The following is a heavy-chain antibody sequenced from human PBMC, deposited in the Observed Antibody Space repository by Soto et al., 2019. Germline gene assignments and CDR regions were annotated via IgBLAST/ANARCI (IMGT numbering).Heavy chain of an antibody. CDR3: AREGNDYGDLDGLFEY. J-gene: IGHJ4*02. D-gene: IGHD4-17*01. Sequence: SVKVSCTASGGTISSYTISWVRQAPGQGLEWMGRIIPILGIANYAQKFQGRVTITADKSTSTAYMELSSLRSEDTAVYYCAREGNDYGDLDGLFEYWGQGTLVTVSS. CDR1: GGTISSYT. V-gene: IGHV1-69*04. CDR2: IIPILGIA.